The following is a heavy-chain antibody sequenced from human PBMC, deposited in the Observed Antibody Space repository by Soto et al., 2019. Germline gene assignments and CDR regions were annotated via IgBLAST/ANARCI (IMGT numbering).Heavy chain of an antibody. D-gene: IGHD3-10*01. CDR1: GGSISGYY. V-gene: IGHV4-59*08. J-gene: IGHJ4*02. CDR3: ARHYGSGSYPLDY. Sequence: SETLSLTCTVSGGSISGYYWGWIRQPPGRGLEYIGYIYSSGSSNYNPSLKSRVTMSVDTAKNQFSLKLNSVTDADTAVYYCARHYGSGSYPLDYWGRGTLVTVSS. CDR2: IYSSGSS.